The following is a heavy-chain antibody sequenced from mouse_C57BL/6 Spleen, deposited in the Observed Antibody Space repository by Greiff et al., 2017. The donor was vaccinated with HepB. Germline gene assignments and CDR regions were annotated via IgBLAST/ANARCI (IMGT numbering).Heavy chain of an antibody. J-gene: IGHJ2*01. CDR2: IDPNSGGT. CDR1: GYTFTSYW. Sequence: QVHVKQPGAELVKPGASVKLSCKASGYTFTSYWMHWVKQRPGRGLEWIGRIDPNSGGTKYNEKFKSKATLTVDKPSSTAYMQLSSLTSEDSAVYYCARDYYGSRGHYFDYWGQGTTLTVSS. V-gene: IGHV1-72*01. CDR3: ARDYYGSRGHYFDY. D-gene: IGHD1-1*01.